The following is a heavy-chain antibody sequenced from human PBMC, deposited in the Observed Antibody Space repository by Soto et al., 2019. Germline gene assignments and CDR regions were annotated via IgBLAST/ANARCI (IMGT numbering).Heavy chain of an antibody. CDR3: AKITSVVNGYFDY. D-gene: IGHD6-6*01. J-gene: IGHJ4*01. Sequence: GGSLRLSCAASRFTFSSYAMTWVRQAPGKGLEWISSISGSGDSTYYTDSVKGRFTISRDNSKSTVYLQMNSLRAEDTAVYHCAKITSVVNGYFDYWGHGTLVTVSS. CDR1: RFTFSSYA. CDR2: ISGSGDST. V-gene: IGHV3-23*01.